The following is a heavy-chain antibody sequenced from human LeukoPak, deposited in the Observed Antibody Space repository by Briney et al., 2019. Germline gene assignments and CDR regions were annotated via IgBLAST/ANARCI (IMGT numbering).Heavy chain of an antibody. CDR3: ARVPCIAAAGACNQKNWFDP. D-gene: IGHD6-13*01. Sequence: SETLSLTCTVSSGSISSSNHYWGWIRQPPGKGLEWIGSMYYSGSTYYNPSLKSRVTISVDTSKNQFSLKLSSVAAADTAVYYCARVPCIAAAGACNQKNWFDPWGQGTLVTVSS. V-gene: IGHV4-39*07. CDR2: MYYSGST. J-gene: IGHJ5*02. CDR1: SGSISSSNHY.